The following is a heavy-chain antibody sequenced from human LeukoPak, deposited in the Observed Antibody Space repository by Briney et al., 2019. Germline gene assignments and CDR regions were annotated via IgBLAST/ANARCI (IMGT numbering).Heavy chain of an antibody. D-gene: IGHD5-18*01. J-gene: IGHJ4*02. Sequence: GRSLRLSCAASGFTFSSYGMHWVRQAPGKGLEWVAVISFDASNKYYADSVKGRFTISRDNSKNTLYLQMNSLRIEDTAVYYCTKDRSYGRSYFDYWGQGTLVTVAS. CDR3: TKDRSYGRSYFDY. V-gene: IGHV3-30*18. CDR1: GFTFSSYG. CDR2: ISFDASNK.